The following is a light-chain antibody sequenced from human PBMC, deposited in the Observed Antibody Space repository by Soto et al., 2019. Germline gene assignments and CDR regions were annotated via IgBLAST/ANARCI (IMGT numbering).Light chain of an antibody. Sequence: DIVMTQSPLSLPVTPGEPASISCRSSQSFLHSNGYNYLDWYLQKPGQSPQLLIYLGSNRASGVPDRFSGSGSGTDFTLKISRVEAEDVGVYYCMQALQTLGTFGQGTKVEIK. V-gene: IGKV2-28*01. CDR3: MQALQTLGT. J-gene: IGKJ1*01. CDR1: QSFLHSNGYNY. CDR2: LGS.